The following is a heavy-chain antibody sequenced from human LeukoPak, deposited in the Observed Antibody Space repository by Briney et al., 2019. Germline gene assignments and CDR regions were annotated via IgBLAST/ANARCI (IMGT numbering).Heavy chain of an antibody. CDR1: GGSISNSNW. Sequence: SGTLSLTCVVSGGSISNSNWWSWIRQPPGKGLEWIGYIYYTGSTNYNPSLKSRVTISVDTSKNQFSLKLSSVTAADTAVYYCATLTGYSSESWFDPWGQGILVTVSS. CDR3: ATLTGYSSESWFDP. J-gene: IGHJ5*02. CDR2: IYYTGST. D-gene: IGHD3-9*01. V-gene: IGHV4-59*01.